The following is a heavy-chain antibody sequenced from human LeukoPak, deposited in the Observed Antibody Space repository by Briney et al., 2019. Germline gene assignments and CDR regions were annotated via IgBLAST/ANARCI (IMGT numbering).Heavy chain of an antibody. Sequence: SETLSLTCTVSGGSISSGGYYWSWIRQHPGKGLEWIGYIYYSGSTYYNPSLKSRVTISVDTSKNQFSLKLSSVTAADTAVYYCARGTTRGPIVVDAFDIWGQGTMVTVSS. V-gene: IGHV4-31*03. CDR1: GGSISSGGYY. D-gene: IGHD2-2*01. CDR2: IYYSGST. CDR3: ARGTTRGPIVVDAFDI. J-gene: IGHJ3*02.